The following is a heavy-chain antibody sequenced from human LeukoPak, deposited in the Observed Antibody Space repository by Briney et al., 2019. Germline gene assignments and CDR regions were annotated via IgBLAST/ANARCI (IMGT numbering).Heavy chain of an antibody. CDR2: MNPNSGNT. J-gene: IGHJ6*02. CDR3: ARYGSGSYSDSYGMDV. Sequence: ASGKVSCKASGYTFTSYDINWVRQATGQGLEWMGWMNPNSGNTGYAQKFQGRVTMTRNTSISTAYMELSSLRSEDTAVYYCARYGSGSYSDSYGMDVWGQGTTVTVSS. D-gene: IGHD3-10*01. CDR1: GYTFTSYD. V-gene: IGHV1-8*01.